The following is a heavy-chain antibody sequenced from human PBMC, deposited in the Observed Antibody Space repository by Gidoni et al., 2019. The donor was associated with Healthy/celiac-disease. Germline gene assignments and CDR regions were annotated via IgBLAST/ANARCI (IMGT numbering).Heavy chain of an antibody. CDR2: IYYSGST. V-gene: IGHV4-39*01. CDR1: GGSISSSSYY. J-gene: IGHJ3*02. D-gene: IGHD4-17*01. Sequence: QLQLQESGPGLVKPSETLSLTCTVSGGSISSSSYYWGWIRQPPGKGLEWIGSIYYSGSTYYNPSLKSRVTISVDTSKNQFSLKLSSVTAADTAVYYCARLRWQAAFDIWGQGTMVTVSS. CDR3: ARLRWQAAFDI.